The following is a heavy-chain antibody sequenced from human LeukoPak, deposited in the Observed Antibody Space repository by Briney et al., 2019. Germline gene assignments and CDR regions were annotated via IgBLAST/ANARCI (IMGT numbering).Heavy chain of an antibody. J-gene: IGHJ4*02. CDR3: ARDDGRGVVTPY. D-gene: IGHD2-21*02. Sequence: NPSETLSLTCTVSGGSISGSDYYWGWIRQPPGKGLEWIGSIYYSGRTFYNPSLKSRVTISVDTSRNQFSLKLSSVTAADTAVYYCARDDGRGVVTPYWGQGTLVTVSS. V-gene: IGHV4-39*07. CDR1: GGSISGSDYY. CDR2: IYYSGRT.